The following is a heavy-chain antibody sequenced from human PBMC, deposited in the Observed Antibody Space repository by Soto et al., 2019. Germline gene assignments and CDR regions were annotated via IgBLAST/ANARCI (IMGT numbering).Heavy chain of an antibody. CDR3: AREYSGNIVVVPAATYGMDV. CDR2: IIPIFGTA. J-gene: IGHJ6*02. Sequence: SVKVSCKASGGTFSSYAISWVRQAPGQGLEWMGGIIPIFGTANYAQKFQGRVTITAVESTSTAYMELSSLRSEDTAVYYCAREYSGNIVVVPAATYGMDVWGQGTTVTVSS. D-gene: IGHD2-2*01. V-gene: IGHV1-69*13. CDR1: GGTFSSYA.